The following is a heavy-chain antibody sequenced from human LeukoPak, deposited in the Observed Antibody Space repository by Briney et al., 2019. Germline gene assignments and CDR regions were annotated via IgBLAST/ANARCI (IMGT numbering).Heavy chain of an antibody. CDR3: ATSSLGTYYYDSSGYLVAFDI. CDR1: GGSISSGGYY. Sequence: PSQTLSLTCTVSGGSISSGGYYWSWIRQHPGKGLEWFGYIYYSGNTYYNPSLKSRVTISVDTSKNQFSLKLSSVTAADTAVYYCATSSLGTYYYDSSGYLVAFDIWDQGTMVTVSS. D-gene: IGHD3-22*01. J-gene: IGHJ3*02. V-gene: IGHV4-31*03. CDR2: IYYSGNT.